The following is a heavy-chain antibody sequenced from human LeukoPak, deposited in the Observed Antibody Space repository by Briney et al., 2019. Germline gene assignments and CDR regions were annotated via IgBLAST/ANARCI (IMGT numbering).Heavy chain of an antibody. Sequence: ASVKVSCKASGGTFIKYTISWVRQRPGQGLEWMGGITPLFGTANYAQKFQGRVTITADESASTAYMELRSLRSDDTAVYYCARRSGLSGVPWGATKSYYYYGMDVWGQGTTVTVSS. D-gene: IGHD1-1*01. V-gene: IGHV1-69*13. CDR3: ARRSGLSGVPWGATKSYYYYGMDV. CDR1: GGTFIKYT. J-gene: IGHJ6*02. CDR2: ITPLFGTA.